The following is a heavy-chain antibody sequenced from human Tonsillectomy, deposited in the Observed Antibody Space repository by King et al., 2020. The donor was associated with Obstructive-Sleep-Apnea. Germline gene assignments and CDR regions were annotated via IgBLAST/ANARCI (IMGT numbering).Heavy chain of an antibody. CDR1: GFSLSTSGMC. CDR3: AGSGGGVYYYGMDV. J-gene: IGHJ6*02. Sequence: VTLKESGPALVKPTQTLTLTCTFSGFSLSTSGMCVSWIRQPPGKALEWLALIDWDDDKYYSTSLKTRLTISKDTSKNQVVLTMTNMDPVDTATYYCAGSGGGVYYYGMDVWGQGTTVTVSS. CDR2: IDWDDDK. D-gene: IGHD3-10*01. V-gene: IGHV2-70*01.